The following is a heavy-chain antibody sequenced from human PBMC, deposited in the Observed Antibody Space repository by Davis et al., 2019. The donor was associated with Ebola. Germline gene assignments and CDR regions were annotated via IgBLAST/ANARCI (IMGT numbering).Heavy chain of an antibody. CDR2: INPSGGGT. J-gene: IGHJ4*02. CDR3: ARGPSDYFDSGSYYQYYFDH. Sequence: AASVKVSCKASGYTVTSYYMHWVRQAPGQGLEWMGIINPSGGGTNYTQNFQGRVTMTRDTSTRTVYMELSSLGSEDTAVYYCARGPSDYFDSGSYYQYYFDHWGQGTLVTVSS. D-gene: IGHD3-10*01. V-gene: IGHV1-46*01. CDR1: GYTVTSYY.